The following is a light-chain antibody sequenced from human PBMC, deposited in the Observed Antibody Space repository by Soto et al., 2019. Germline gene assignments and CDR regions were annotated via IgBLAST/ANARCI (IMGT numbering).Light chain of an antibody. CDR1: QSVSSY. Sequence: IVLTQSPATLSLSPWERATLFCRASQSVSSYLAWYQQKPGQAPRLLIYDASNRATGIPARFSGSGSGTDFSLTISSLEPEDFAVYYCQQYGSSPRTFGPGTKVDIK. J-gene: IGKJ3*01. V-gene: IGKV3-11*01. CDR2: DAS. CDR3: QQYGSSPRT.